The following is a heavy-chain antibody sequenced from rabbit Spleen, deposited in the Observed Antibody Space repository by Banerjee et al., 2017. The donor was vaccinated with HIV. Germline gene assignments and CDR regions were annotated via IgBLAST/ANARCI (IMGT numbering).Heavy chain of an antibody. CDR2: IWGGSSDYI. Sequence: QEQLEESGGDLVKPEGSLTLTCTASGFSLSRDYWICWVRQAPGKGLEWIACIWGGSSDYIYYASWAKGRFTISKTSSTTVTLQMTSLTAADTATYFCARDLVTAIGWNFALWGPGTLVTVS. J-gene: IGHJ4*01. D-gene: IGHD7-1*01. V-gene: IGHV1S45*01. CDR3: ARDLVTAIGWNFAL. CDR1: GFSLSRDYW.